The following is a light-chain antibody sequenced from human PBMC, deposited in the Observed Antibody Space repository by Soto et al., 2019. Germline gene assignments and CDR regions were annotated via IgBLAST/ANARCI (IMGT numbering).Light chain of an antibody. J-gene: IGLJ3*02. CDR2: NVS. CDR3: SSYASTSFLVV. V-gene: IGLV2-14*01. Sequence: QPVLAQPASVSGSPGQSITISCTGTSSDVGGFDYVSWYQQRPGKVPKLIIHNVSNRPSGVSDRFSGSKSGNTASLTISGLQADDEADYYCSSYASTSFLVVFGGGTKVTVL. CDR1: SSDVGGFDY.